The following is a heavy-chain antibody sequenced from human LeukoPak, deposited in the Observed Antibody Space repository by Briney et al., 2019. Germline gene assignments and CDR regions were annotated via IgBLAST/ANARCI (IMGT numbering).Heavy chain of an antibody. V-gene: IGHV4-39*01. J-gene: IGHJ3*02. CDR1: GGSISSCSYY. D-gene: IGHD3-22*01. CDR2: IYYSGST. Sequence: SETLSLTCTVSGGSISSCSYYWGWIRQPPGKGLEWIGSIYYSGSTYYNPSLKSRVTISVDTSKNQFSLKLSSVTAADTAVYYCASYDPNRDSSAHDAFDIWGQGTMVTVSS. CDR3: ASYDPNRDSSAHDAFDI.